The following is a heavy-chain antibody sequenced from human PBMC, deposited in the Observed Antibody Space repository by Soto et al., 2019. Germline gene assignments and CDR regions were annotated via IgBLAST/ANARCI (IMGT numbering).Heavy chain of an antibody. CDR2: INPNSGDT. CDR3: ARQLAYCGGDCYTEPVDY. CDR1: GYTFTRYY. Sequence: QAQLVQSGTEVKKPGASVKVSCKTSGYTFTRYYIHWVRQAPGQGLEWMGWINPNSGDTKYAQRFPGRVTMTKDTSITTAYMELTRLRSDDTAVYYCARQLAYCGGDCYTEPVDYWGQGTLVTVSS. V-gene: IGHV1-2*02. J-gene: IGHJ4*02. D-gene: IGHD2-21*02.